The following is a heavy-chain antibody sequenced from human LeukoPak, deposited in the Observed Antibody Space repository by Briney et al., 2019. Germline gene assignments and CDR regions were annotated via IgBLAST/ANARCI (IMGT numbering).Heavy chain of an antibody. D-gene: IGHD2-21*02. V-gene: IGHV3-23*01. J-gene: IGHJ4*02. Sequence: VGSLRLSCAASGFTFSSYAMSWVRQAPGKGLEWVSGISGSGGNTNDADSVKGRFTISRDNPKNTLFLQMNSLRAEDTAVYYCAKAAYCGGDCYRYYSDYWGQGTLVTVSS. CDR2: ISGSGGNT. CDR3: AKAAYCGGDCYRYYSDY. CDR1: GFTFSSYA.